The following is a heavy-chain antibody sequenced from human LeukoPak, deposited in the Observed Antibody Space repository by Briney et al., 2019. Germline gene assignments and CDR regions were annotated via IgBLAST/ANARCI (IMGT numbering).Heavy chain of an antibody. D-gene: IGHD3-22*01. CDR3: ASAYYDSSGYYYSWDY. CDR1: GGSISSYY. J-gene: IGHJ4*02. Sequence: PSETLCLTCTVSGGSISSYYWSWIRQPPGKGLEWVGYIYYSGSTNYNPSLKSRVTISVDTSKNQFSLKLSSVTAADTAVHYCASAYYDSSGYYYSWDYWGQGTLVTVSS. CDR2: IYYSGST. V-gene: IGHV4-59*01.